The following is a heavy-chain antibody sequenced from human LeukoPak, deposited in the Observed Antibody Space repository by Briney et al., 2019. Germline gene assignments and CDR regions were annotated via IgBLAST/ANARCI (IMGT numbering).Heavy chain of an antibody. Sequence: GGSLRLSCAASGFTFSSYSMNWVRQAPGKGLERVSSNSSSSSYIYYADSVKGRFTISRDNAKNSLYLQMNSLRAEDTAVYYCARDQWAMTTVTMVVDYWGQGTLVTVSS. D-gene: IGHD4-17*01. CDR3: ARDQWAMTTVTMVVDY. J-gene: IGHJ4*02. CDR1: GFTFSSYS. V-gene: IGHV3-21*01. CDR2: NSSSSSYI.